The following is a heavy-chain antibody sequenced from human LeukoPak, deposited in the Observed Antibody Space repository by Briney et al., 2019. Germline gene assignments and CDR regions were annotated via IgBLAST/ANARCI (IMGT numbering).Heavy chain of an antibody. CDR1: GFTFSSYA. CDR3: AKISAAGTTLLPHLDY. CDR2: ISGSGGST. D-gene: IGHD6-13*01. J-gene: IGHJ4*02. Sequence: PGGSLRLSCAASGFTFSSYAMSWVRQAPGKGLEWVSAISGSGGSTYYADSVKGRFTISRDNSKNTLYLQMNSLRAEDTAVYYCAKISAAGTTLLPHLDYWGQGTLVTVSS. V-gene: IGHV3-23*01.